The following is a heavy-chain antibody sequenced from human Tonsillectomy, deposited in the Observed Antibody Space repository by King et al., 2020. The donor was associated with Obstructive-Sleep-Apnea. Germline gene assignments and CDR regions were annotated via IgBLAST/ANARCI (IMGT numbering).Heavy chain of an antibody. Sequence: VQLVESGAEVKKPGESLKISCEGSGYSFSTYWIGWVRQMPGKGLEWMGIIYPGDSDTRYSPSFQGQVTISADKSLNTAYLQWSSLKASDTAMYYCARHVVMGTTIQSEFGPWGQGTLVTVSS. J-gene: IGHJ5*02. CDR2: IYPGDSDT. CDR1: GYSFSTYW. D-gene: IGHD1-26*01. CDR3: ARHVVMGTTIQSEFGP. V-gene: IGHV5-51*01.